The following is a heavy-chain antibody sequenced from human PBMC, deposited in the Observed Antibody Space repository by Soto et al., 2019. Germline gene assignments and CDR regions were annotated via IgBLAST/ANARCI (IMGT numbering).Heavy chain of an antibody. CDR3: AHRVSYSVSWDVCWFVS. J-gene: IGHJ5*01. D-gene: IGHD3-10*01. V-gene: IGHV2-5*02. CDR1: GFSLSNSGVG. CDR2: IYWDNDR. Sequence: QITLKESGPTLVEPTQTLTLTCSFSGFSLSNSGVGVGWFRQAPGKALECLGIIYWDNDRRYNPSLKDRLSISKDTSKHPVVVTITYMEPVDTGTYYCAHRVSYSVSWDVCWFVSWGQGTPVTVS.